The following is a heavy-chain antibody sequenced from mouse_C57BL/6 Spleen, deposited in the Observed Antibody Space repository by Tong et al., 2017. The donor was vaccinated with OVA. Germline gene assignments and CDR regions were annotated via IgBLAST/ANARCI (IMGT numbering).Heavy chain of an antibody. CDR2: INSDGGST. CDR1: EYEFPSHD. CDR3: ARHEKYGNYWYFDV. J-gene: IGHJ1*01. V-gene: IGHV5-2*01. Sequence: EVQLQESGGGLVQPGESLKLSCESNEYEFPSHDMSWVRKTPEKRLELVAAINSDGGSTYYPDTMEIRFIISRDNTKKSLYLQMSSLRSEDTALYYCARHEKYGNYWYFDVWGAGTTVTVSS. D-gene: IGHD2-10*02.